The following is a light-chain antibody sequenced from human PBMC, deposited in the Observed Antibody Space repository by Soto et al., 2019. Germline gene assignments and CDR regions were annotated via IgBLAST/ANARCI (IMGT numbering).Light chain of an antibody. V-gene: IGKV3D-20*02. CDR3: QQRSNWPPSIT. CDR1: QSVSSTY. CDR2: AAS. Sequence: EIVLTQSPATLSLSPGERATLSCRASQSVSSTYLAWYQQRPGKAPRLLIYAASTRATGIPARFSGSGSGTDFTLTISSLEPEDFAVYYCQQRSNWPPSITFGQGTRLEIK. J-gene: IGKJ5*01.